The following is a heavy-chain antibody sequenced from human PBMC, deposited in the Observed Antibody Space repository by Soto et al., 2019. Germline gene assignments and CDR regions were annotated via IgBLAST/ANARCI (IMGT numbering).Heavy chain of an antibody. CDR3: ARDRGLLKRHYYSYHGMDV. CDR2: INPVGGGT. Sequence: VKVSCKASGYSFTDYYMYWVRQAPGQGLEWMGWINPVGGGTNYAQKFQGRVTMTRDTSITTAYMELRSLRSDDTAVYYCARDRGLLKRHYYSYHGMDVWGQGTTVTVS. CDR1: GYSFTDYY. J-gene: IGHJ6*02. D-gene: IGHD2-21*01. V-gene: IGHV1-2*02.